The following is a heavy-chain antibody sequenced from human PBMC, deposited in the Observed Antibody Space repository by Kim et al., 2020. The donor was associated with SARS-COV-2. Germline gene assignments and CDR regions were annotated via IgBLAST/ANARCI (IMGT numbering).Heavy chain of an antibody. V-gene: IGHV3-15*01. D-gene: IGHD1-26*01. J-gene: IGHJ4*02. CDR3: STGTSVGG. CDR2: VKSKTDGGTI. Sequence: GGSLRLSCAASGFTFNNTWMSWVRQAPGNGLEWVGRVKSKTDGGTIDYAAPEKGRFTISREDSKNTVYLQMNSLKTEDTAVYYCSTGTSVGGWGQGTLVTVSS. CDR1: GFTFNNTW.